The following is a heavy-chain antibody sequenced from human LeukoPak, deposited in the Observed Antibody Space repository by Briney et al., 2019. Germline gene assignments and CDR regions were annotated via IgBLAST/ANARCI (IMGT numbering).Heavy chain of an antibody. V-gene: IGHV4-59*01. Sequence: PSETLSLTCTVSGGSISSYYWSWIRQPPGKGLEWIGCIYNSGSTNYNPSLKSRVTISLDTSKNQFSLKLSSVTAADTAVYYCARGVVAAAGRTFDFWGQGTLVTVSS. D-gene: IGHD6-13*01. CDR2: IYNSGST. CDR3: ARGVVAAAGRTFDF. CDR1: GGSISSYY. J-gene: IGHJ4*02.